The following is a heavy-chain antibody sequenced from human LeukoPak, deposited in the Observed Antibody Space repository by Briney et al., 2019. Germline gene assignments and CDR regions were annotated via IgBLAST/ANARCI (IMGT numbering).Heavy chain of an antibody. CDR3: AREYSSSSGKNAFDI. V-gene: IGHV4-4*07. D-gene: IGHD6-6*01. CDR2: IFASGST. Sequence: PSETLSPTCTVSGDSISSYYWSWIRQPAGKGLEWIGRIFASGSTNYNPSLKSRVTMSVDTSKNQFSLKLTSVTAADTAVYYCAREYSSSSGKNAFDIWGQGKMVTVSS. J-gene: IGHJ3*02. CDR1: GDSISSYY.